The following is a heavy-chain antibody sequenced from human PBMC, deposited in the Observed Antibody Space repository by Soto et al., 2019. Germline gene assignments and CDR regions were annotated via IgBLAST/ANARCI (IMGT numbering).Heavy chain of an antibody. CDR3: VRDWESTTQTWGFGDS. V-gene: IGHV1-69*08. CDR2: IIPIFGVT. CDR1: GGTFSSYT. J-gene: IGHJ4*02. Sequence: QVQLVQSGAEVKKPGSSVKVSCKASGGTFSSYTITWVRQAPGQGLEWLGRIIPIFGVTNYAQKFQDRVTITPDRSTTTAYMELSRLRSEDTAVYYCVRDWESTTQTWGFGDSWGQGTLVIVSS. D-gene: IGHD1-1*01.